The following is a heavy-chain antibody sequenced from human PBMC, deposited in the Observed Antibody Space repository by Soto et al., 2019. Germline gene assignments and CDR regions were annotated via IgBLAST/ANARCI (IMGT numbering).Heavy chain of an antibody. Sequence: EVQLVESGGGLVQTGGSLRLSCIASGFTFSTHWMTWVRQAPGKALEWVANIKQDGSEEYYVDSVKGRFTISRDNAKKSLFLQMNSLRAEDTAVYYCASRPSDRIYYGVFDYWGQGTLVTVSS. D-gene: IGHD3-22*01. CDR2: IKQDGSEE. J-gene: IGHJ4*02. CDR3: ASRPSDRIYYGVFDY. CDR1: GFTFSTHW. V-gene: IGHV3-7*03.